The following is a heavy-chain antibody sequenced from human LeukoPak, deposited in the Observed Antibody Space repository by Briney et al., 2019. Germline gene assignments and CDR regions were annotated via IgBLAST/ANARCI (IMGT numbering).Heavy chain of an antibody. V-gene: IGHV3-30*18. D-gene: IGHD6-19*01. CDR3: AKDLAGLQWLAPCFDY. CDR2: ISYHGSDT. CDR1: GFTFSSYG. J-gene: IGHJ4*02. Sequence: GGSLRLSCAASGFTFSSYGMHSVRQAPGKGLEWVAVISYHGSDTFYADSVKGRFTISRDNSKNTLYLQMNSLRVEDTAVYYCAKDLAGLQWLAPCFDYWGQGTLVTVSS.